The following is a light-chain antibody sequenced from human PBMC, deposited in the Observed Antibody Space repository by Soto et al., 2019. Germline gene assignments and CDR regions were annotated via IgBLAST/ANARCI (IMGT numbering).Light chain of an antibody. V-gene: IGKV3-11*01. CDR1: QSVSSY. J-gene: IGKJ5*01. CDR3: QQRSNWPII. Sequence: EIVLTQSPATLSLSPGERATLSCRASQSVSSYLAWYQQKPGQAPRLLIYDASNRATGIPARFSGSGSGTDFTLTISSLDPEDFAVYYCQQRSNWPIIFGQGTRL. CDR2: DAS.